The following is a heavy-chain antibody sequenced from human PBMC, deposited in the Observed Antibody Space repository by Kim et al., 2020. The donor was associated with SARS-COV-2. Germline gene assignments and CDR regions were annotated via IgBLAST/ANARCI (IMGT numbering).Heavy chain of an antibody. J-gene: IGHJ3*01. Sequence: NTRYAQKFQGRLNITRDRSAGTAYMELNSLRSEDTAVYYCAREGHEGGYLTWGQGTMVTVSS. V-gene: IGHV1-3*01. CDR2: NT. CDR3: AREGHEGGYLT. D-gene: IGHD3-22*01.